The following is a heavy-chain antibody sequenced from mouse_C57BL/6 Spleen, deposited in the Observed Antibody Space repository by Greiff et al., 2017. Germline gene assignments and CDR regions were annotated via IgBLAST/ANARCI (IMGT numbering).Heavy chain of an antibody. J-gene: IGHJ1*03. CDR2: INPSSGYT. D-gene: IGHD2-1*01. CDR3: AREGELLYLYFDV. V-gene: IGHV1-4*01. CDR1: GYTFTSYT. Sequence: VQLQQSGAELARPGASVKMSCKASGYTFTSYTMHWVKQRPGQGLEWIGYINPSSGYTKSNQKFKDKAPLTADKSSSTDYMQLSSLTSEDSAVYYCAREGELLYLYFDVWGTGTTVTVSS.